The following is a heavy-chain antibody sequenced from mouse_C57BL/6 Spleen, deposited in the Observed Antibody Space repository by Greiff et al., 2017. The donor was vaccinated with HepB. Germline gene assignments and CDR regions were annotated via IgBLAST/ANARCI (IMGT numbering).Heavy chain of an antibody. J-gene: IGHJ3*01. CDR1: GYSITSGYD. CDR3: AREGDMREGFAY. Sequence: EVKLVESGPGMVKPSQSLSLTCTVTGYSITSGYDWHWIRHFPGNKLEWMGYISYSGSTNYNPSLKSRISITHDTSKNHFFLKLNSVTTEDTATYYCAREGDMREGFAYWGQGTLVTVSA. V-gene: IGHV3-1*01. D-gene: IGHD2-3*01. CDR2: ISYSGST.